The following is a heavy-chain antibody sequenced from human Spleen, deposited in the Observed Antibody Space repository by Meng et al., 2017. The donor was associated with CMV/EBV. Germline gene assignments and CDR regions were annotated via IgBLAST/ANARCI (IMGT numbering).Heavy chain of an antibody. CDR2: INPNSGGT. J-gene: IGHJ4*02. D-gene: IGHD1-26*01. V-gene: IGHV1-2*02. CDR1: GYTFSTSD. CDR3: ARGSGSYYMAPTV. Sequence: ASVKVSCKASGYTFSTSDVNWVRQAPGQGLEWMGWINPNSGGTNYAQKFQGRVTMTRDTSISTAYMELSRLRSDDTAVYYCARGSGSYYMAPTVWGQGTLVTVSS.